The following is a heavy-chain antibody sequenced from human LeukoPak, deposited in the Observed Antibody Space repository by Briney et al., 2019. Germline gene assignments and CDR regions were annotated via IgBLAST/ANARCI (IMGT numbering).Heavy chain of an antibody. CDR2: INHSGSA. Sequence: SETLSLTCAVYAGSFSGYFWSWIRQPPGKGLEWIGEINHSGSASYNPSLKSRVTISVDTSKNQFSLKLSSVTAADTAVYYCAILAGQVAFDYWGQGTPVTVSS. CDR1: AGSFSGYF. CDR3: AILAGQVAFDY. J-gene: IGHJ4*02. D-gene: IGHD2-15*01. V-gene: IGHV4-34*01.